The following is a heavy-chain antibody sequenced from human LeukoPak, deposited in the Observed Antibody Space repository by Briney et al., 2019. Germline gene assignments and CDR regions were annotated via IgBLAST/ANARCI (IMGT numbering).Heavy chain of an antibody. CDR1: GGSFSSYY. CDR3: AREGRYYYDSSGHDY. V-gene: IGHV4-39*07. CDR2: IYYSGST. D-gene: IGHD3-22*01. J-gene: IGHJ4*02. Sequence: SETLSLTCAVYGGSFSSYYWGWIRQPPGKGLEWIGSIYYSGSTYYNPSLKSRVTISVDTSKNQFSLKLSSVTAADTAVYYCAREGRYYYDSSGHDYWGQGTLVTVSS.